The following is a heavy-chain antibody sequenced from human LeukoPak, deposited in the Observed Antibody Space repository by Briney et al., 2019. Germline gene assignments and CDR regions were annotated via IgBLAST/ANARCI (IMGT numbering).Heavy chain of an antibody. D-gene: IGHD4-17*01. V-gene: IGHV3-21*01. CDR3: ARRVTRFLR. Sequence: PGGSLRLSCSASGFDLSPYTMNWVRQAPGKGLEWVASISSTSTYIYYGDSLKGRFTISRDNAKNTLYLQMHSLRAEDTAMYYCARRVTRFLRWGQGTLVIVSS. J-gene: IGHJ4*02. CDR1: GFDLSPYT. CDR2: ISSTSTYI.